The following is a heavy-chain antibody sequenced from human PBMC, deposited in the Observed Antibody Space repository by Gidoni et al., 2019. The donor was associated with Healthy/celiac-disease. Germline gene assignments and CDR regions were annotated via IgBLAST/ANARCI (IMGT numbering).Heavy chain of an antibody. Sequence: QVQLVQSGAEVKQPGSSVKVSCKASGGTFSSYAIRWVRRAPGQGLEWMGVIIPSFGTANDAQKFQVRVTITADESTSTAYMELSSLRSEDTAVYYCASVGDYRYYYYGMDVWGQGTTVTVSS. CDR2: IIPSFGTA. CDR1: GGTFSSYA. CDR3: ASVGDYRYYYYGMDV. V-gene: IGHV1-69*01. D-gene: IGHD4-17*01. J-gene: IGHJ6*02.